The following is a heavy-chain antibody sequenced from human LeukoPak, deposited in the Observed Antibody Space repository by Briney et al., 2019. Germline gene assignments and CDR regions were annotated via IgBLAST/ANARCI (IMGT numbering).Heavy chain of an antibody. CDR1: GGSISSSSYY. Sequence: SETLSLTCTVSGGSISSSSYYWGWIRQPPGKGLQWIGNIYYTGNTYYNPSLKSRVTISVDTSKKQFSLRLSSVTAADTAVYFCARRARGLPTGGTAFDYWGQGTLVTVSS. V-gene: IGHV4-39*01. CDR3: ARRARGLPTGGTAFDY. J-gene: IGHJ4*02. D-gene: IGHD1-14*01. CDR2: IYYTGNT.